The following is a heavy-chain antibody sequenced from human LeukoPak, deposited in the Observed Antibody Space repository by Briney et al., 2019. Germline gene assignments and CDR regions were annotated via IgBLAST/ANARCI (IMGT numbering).Heavy chain of an antibody. CDR3: ARERLIDSNYYYMDV. D-gene: IGHD2-15*01. CDR1: GFTFYDFG. CDR2: INWNGDRT. J-gene: IGHJ6*03. Sequence: GGSLRLSCAASGFTFYDFGMSWVRQAPGKGLQWVSSINWNGDRTGYADSLKGRFTISRDNAKNSLYLQMSSLRAEDTALYYCARERLIDSNYYYMDVWGKGTTVTVSS. V-gene: IGHV3-20*04.